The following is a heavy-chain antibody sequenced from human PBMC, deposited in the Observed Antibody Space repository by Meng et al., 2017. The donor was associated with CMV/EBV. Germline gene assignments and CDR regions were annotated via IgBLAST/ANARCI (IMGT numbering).Heavy chain of an antibody. V-gene: IGHV3-30*02. CDR2: IRYDGSNK. J-gene: IGHJ6*02. D-gene: IGHD2-2*01. CDR3: AKEGWDVVVPAAILYYYYGMDV. Sequence: GESLKISCAASGFTVSSHYMSWVRQAPGKGLEWVAFIRYDGSNKYYADSVKGRFTISRDNSKNTLYLQMNSLRAEDTAVYYCAKEGWDVVVPAAILYYYYGMDVWGQGTTVTVSS. CDR1: GFTVSSHY.